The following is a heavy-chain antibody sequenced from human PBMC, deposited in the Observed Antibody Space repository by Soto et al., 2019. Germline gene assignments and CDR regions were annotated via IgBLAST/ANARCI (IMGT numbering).Heavy chain of an antibody. J-gene: IGHJ4*02. Sequence: PSETLSLTCAVYGGSFSGYYWSWIRQPPGKGLEWIGEINHSGSTNYNPSLKSRVTISVDTSKNQFSLKLSSVTAADTAVYYCARGRLFSSSWTHFDYWGQGTLVTVSS. CDR3: ARGRLFSSSWTHFDY. CDR1: GGSFSGYY. D-gene: IGHD6-13*01. V-gene: IGHV4-34*01. CDR2: INHSGST.